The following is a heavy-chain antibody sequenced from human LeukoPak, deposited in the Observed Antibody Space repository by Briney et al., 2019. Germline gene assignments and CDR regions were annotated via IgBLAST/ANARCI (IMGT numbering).Heavy chain of an antibody. J-gene: IGHJ3*02. V-gene: IGHV4-31*03. D-gene: IGHD2-15*01. CDR1: GDSIRSNNYY. CDR3: ASKMVVAATTHAFDI. CDR2: IYYSGST. Sequence: SETLSLTCTVSGDSIRSNNYYWGWIRQPPGKGLEWIGYIYYSGSTYYNPSLKSRVTISVDTSKNQFSLKLSSVTAADTAVYYCASKMVVAATTHAFDIWGQGTMVTVSS.